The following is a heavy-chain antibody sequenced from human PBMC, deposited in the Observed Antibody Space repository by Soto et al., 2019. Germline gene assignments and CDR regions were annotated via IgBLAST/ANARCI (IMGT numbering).Heavy chain of an antibody. V-gene: IGHV3-30-3*01. Sequence: QVQLVESGGGVVQPGRSLRLSCAASGFTFSSYAMHWVRQAPGKGLEWVAVISYDGSNKYYADSVKGRFTISRDNSKNTLYLQMNSLRAEDTAVYYCARSGYYDFWSGYYYYYYGMDVW. D-gene: IGHD3-3*01. CDR2: ISYDGSNK. CDR3: ARSGYYDFWSGYYYYYYGMDV. J-gene: IGHJ6*01. CDR1: GFTFSSYA.